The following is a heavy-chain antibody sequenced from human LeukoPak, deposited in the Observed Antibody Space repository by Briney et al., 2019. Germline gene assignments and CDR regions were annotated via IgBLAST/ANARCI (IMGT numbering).Heavy chain of an antibody. J-gene: IGHJ4*02. CDR3: ARDRTYSGNSGFDY. V-gene: IGHV4-4*07. CDR2: IYTTGST. Sequence: SETLSLTCTVSGGSISSYYWSWVRQPAGKGLEWIGRIYTTGSTNYNPSLKSRVTMSVDTSKNQFSLNLTSVTAADTAVYYCARDRTYSGNSGFDYWGRGTMVTVSS. D-gene: IGHD3-22*01. CDR1: GGSISSYY.